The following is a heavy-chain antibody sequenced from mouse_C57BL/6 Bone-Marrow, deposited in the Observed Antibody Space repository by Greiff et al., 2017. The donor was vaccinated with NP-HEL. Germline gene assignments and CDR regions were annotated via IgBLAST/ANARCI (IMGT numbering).Heavy chain of an antibody. CDR1: GFTFSDYG. CDR2: ISSGSSTI. Sequence: EVQRVESGGGLVKPGGSLKLSCAASGFTFSDYGMHWVRQAPEKGLEWVAYISSGSSTIYYADTVKGRFTITRDNAKNTLFLQMTSLWSEDTAMYYCARAGYGSSYVDIFFDYWGQGTTLTVSS. V-gene: IGHV5-17*01. CDR3: ARAGYGSSYVDIFFDY. J-gene: IGHJ2*01. D-gene: IGHD1-1*01.